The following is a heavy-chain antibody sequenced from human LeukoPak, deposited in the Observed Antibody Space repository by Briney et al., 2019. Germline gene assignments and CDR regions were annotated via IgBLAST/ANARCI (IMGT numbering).Heavy chain of an antibody. CDR3: ARQRYYYDSSGYYAPDAFDI. J-gene: IGHJ3*02. D-gene: IGHD3-22*01. Sequence: SETLSLTCTVFGGPITGYYWSWIRQPPGKGLEWIGYVSYRGSTNYNPSLKSRVTISVDTSKNQFSLKLSSVTAADTAVYYCARQRYYYDSSGYYAPDAFDIWGQGTMVTVSS. CDR2: VSYRGST. CDR1: GGPITGYY. V-gene: IGHV4-59*01.